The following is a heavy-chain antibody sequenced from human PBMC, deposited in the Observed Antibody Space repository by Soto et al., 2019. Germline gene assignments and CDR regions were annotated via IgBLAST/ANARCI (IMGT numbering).Heavy chain of an antibody. V-gene: IGHV4-34*01. CDR3: ARGRRGGMDV. Sequence: QVQLQQWGAGLLKPSETLSLTCAVYGGSFSGYYWSWIRQPPGKGLEWIGEINHSGSTNYNPSLKXXVXIXXDTSKNQFSLKLSSVTAADTAVYYCARGRRGGMDVWGQGTTVTVSS. J-gene: IGHJ6*02. D-gene: IGHD1-26*01. CDR2: INHSGST. CDR1: GGSFSGYY.